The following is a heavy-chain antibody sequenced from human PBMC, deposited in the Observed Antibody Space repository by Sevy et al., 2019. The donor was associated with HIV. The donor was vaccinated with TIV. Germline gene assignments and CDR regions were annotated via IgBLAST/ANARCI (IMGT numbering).Heavy chain of an antibody. V-gene: IGHV3-53*01. CDR3: ARGMILEGSWCGMDV. J-gene: IGHJ6*02. CDR1: GFSVSSNY. D-gene: IGHD3-3*01. Sequence: GGSLRLSCAVSGFSVSSNYMTWVRQAPGKGLEWVSVIFSGGSTYYADSVKGRFTISRDNSRNTLSLQMNSLRAEDTAVYYCARGMILEGSWCGMDVWGQWTMVTVSS. CDR2: IFSGGST.